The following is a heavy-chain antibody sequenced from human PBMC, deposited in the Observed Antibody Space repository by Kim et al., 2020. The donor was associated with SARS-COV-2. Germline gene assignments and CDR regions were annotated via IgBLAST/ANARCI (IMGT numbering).Heavy chain of an antibody. V-gene: IGHV3-9*01. Sequence: KSYADSVKGRVTISKDNAKNSRYLQMNSLRVEDTALYYCTKDDGDYVLDYWDQGTLVTVSS. CDR3: TKDDGDYVLDY. D-gene: IGHD4-17*01. J-gene: IGHJ4*02. CDR2: K.